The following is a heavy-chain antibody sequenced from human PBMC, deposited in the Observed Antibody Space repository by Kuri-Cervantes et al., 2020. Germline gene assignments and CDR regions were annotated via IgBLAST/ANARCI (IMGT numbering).Heavy chain of an antibody. J-gene: IGHJ4*01. CDR2: IYYSGST. D-gene: IGHD2-2*01. CDR3: VRDLSTVVVIFFAY. Sequence: SETLSLTCTVSGGSISSGSYNWGWIRQPPGKGLEWIGSIYYSGSTYYNPSLKSRVAISVDTSKNQFSLKLTSVTAADTAMYYCVRDLSTVVVIFFAYWGHGTPVTVSS. CDR1: GGSISSGSYN. V-gene: IGHV4-39*02.